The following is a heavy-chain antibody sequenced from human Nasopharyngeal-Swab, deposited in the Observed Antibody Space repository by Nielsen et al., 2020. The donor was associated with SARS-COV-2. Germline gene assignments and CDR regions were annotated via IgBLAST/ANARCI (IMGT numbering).Heavy chain of an antibody. CDR3: ARSGYSNSDIDY. Sequence: SVMVSCKASGGTFSSYASSWVRQAPGQGLEWMGGIIPIFGTADYAQKFQDSVTITADESTSTAYMELSSLRTEDTAVYYCARSGYSNSDIDYWGQGTLVTVSS. V-gene: IGHV1-69*13. D-gene: IGHD6-6*01. CDR2: IIPIFGTA. J-gene: IGHJ4*02. CDR1: GGTFSSYA.